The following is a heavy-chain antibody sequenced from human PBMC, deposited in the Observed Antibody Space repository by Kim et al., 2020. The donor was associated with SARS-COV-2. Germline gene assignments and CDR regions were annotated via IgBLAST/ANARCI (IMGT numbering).Heavy chain of an antibody. D-gene: IGHD6-13*01. V-gene: IGHV3-73*01. Sequence: GGSLRLSCAASGFTFSGSAMHWVRQASGKGLEWVGRIRSKANSYATAYAASVKGRFTISRDDSKNTAYLQMNSLKTEDTAVYYCTSPLRAAAGTIYYYYYMDVWGKGTTVTVSS. J-gene: IGHJ6*03. CDR2: IRSKANSYAT. CDR3: TSPLRAAAGTIYYYYYMDV. CDR1: GFTFSGSA.